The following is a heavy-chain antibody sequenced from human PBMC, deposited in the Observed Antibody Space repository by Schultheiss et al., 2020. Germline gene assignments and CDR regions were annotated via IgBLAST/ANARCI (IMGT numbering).Heavy chain of an antibody. Sequence: SETLSLTCTVSGYSISSGYYWGWIRQPPGKGLEWIGSIYHSGSTYYNPSLKSRVTISVDTSKNQFSLKLSSVTAADTAVYYCAKSYNWNDVRESTFDYWGQGTLVTVSS. CDR3: AKSYNWNDVRESTFDY. J-gene: IGHJ4*02. D-gene: IGHD1-20*01. CDR2: IYHSGST. V-gene: IGHV4-38-2*02. CDR1: GYSISSGYY.